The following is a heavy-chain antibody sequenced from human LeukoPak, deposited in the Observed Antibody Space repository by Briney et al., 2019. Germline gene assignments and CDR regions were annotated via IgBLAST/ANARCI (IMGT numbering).Heavy chain of an antibody. CDR1: GFTFGDYA. CDR3: TRGRSYYYDSSGFDY. CDR2: IRSKAYGGTT. Sequence: PGGSLRLSCTASGFTFGDYAMSWVRQAPGKGLEWVGFIRSKAYGGTTEYAASVKGRFTISRDGSKSIAYLQMNSLKTEDTAVYYCTRGRSYYYDSSGFDYWGQGTLVTVSS. J-gene: IGHJ4*02. V-gene: IGHV3-49*04. D-gene: IGHD3-22*01.